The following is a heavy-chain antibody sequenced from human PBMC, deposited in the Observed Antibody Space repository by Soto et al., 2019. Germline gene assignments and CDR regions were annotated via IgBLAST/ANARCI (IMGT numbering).Heavy chain of an antibody. Sequence: QVQLVESGGGVVQPGRSLRLSCAASGFTLSSYGMHWVRQAPGKGLEWVAITSYDGSNKYYADSVKGRFTISRDNSKNTLSLQMITLRAEDTAVYYCAKDRGTVAGGIFDYWGQGTLVTVSP. CDR2: TSYDGSNK. J-gene: IGHJ4*02. CDR3: AKDRGTVAGGIFDY. CDR1: GFTLSSYG. V-gene: IGHV3-30*18. D-gene: IGHD6-19*01.